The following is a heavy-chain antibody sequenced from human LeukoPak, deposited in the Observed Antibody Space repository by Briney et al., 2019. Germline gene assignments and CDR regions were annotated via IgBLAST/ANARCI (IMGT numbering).Heavy chain of an antibody. V-gene: IGHV4-39*01. J-gene: IGHJ4*02. CDR3: AGGYCSSTSCYFGY. CDR1: GGSISSSSYY. Sequence: PSETLSLTCTVSGGSISSSSYYWGWIRQPPGKGLEWIGSIYYSGSTYYNPSLKSRVTISVDTSKNQFSLKLSSVTAADTAVYYCAGGYCSSTSCYFGYWGQGTLVTVSS. CDR2: IYYSGST. D-gene: IGHD2-2*01.